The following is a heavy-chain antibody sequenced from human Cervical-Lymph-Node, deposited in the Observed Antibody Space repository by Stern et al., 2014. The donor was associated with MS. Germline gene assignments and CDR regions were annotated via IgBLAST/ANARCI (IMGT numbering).Heavy chain of an antibody. CDR1: GYTFTSYG. V-gene: IGHV1-18*01. CDR2: ISPYNGNT. CDR3: AREPYGGNSGGAFDI. J-gene: IGHJ3*02. D-gene: IGHD4-23*01. Sequence: QVQLVQSGVEVKKPGASVKVSCKASGYTFTSYGISWVRQAPGQGLEWMGWISPYNGNTNYAQKFQGRVTMTTDTSTSTAYMELRSLRSDDTAVYYCAREPYGGNSGGAFDIWGQGTMVTVSS.